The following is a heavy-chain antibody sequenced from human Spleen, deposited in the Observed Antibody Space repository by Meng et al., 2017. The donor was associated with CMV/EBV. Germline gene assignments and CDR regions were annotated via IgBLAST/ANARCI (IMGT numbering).Heavy chain of an antibody. D-gene: IGHD3-3*01. CDR3: AGHFGFSLAS. Sequence: SLTCTVSGDAISSNWWSWVRQPPGKGLEWIGEIHHSGDTNYNPSLWSRVTISVDRTSNQLSLTMTSVTAADTAVYYCAGHFGFSLASWGQGTLVTVSS. J-gene: IGHJ4*02. V-gene: IGHV4-4*02. CDR2: IHHSGDT. CDR1: GDAISSNW.